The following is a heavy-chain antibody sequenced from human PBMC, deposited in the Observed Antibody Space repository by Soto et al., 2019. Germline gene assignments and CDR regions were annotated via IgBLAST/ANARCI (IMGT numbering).Heavy chain of an antibody. Sequence: QVQLVESGGGVVQPGRSLRLSCAASGFTFSHYGTHWVRQAPGKGLEWLAVISYDGSNKHYADSVKGRFTVSRDNSKNTLYLQMNSLTAEDTAVNFCARFSGKYQGPIDYWGQGTLVTVSS. CDR3: ARFSGKYQGPIDY. D-gene: IGHD1-26*01. CDR2: ISYDGSNK. CDR1: GFTFSHYG. V-gene: IGHV3-30*03. J-gene: IGHJ4*02.